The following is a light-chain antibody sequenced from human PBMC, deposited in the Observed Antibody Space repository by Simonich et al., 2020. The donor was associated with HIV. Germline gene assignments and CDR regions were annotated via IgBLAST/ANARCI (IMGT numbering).Light chain of an antibody. CDR2: WAS. V-gene: IGKV4-1*01. J-gene: IGKJ4*01. Sequence: DIVMTQSPDSLSVSLGERAPINCKSSQSVLYSSNNKNYLAWYQQKPGQPPKLLIYWASTRESGVPDRFSGSESGTDFTLTISSLQAEDVAVYYCQHYNNWPLTFGGGTKVEIK. CDR1: QSVLYSSNNKNY. CDR3: QHYNNWPLT.